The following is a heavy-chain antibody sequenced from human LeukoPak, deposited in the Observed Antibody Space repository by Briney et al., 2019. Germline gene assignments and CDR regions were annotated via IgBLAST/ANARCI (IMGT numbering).Heavy chain of an antibody. V-gene: IGHV3-74*01. Sequence: GGSLRLSCAAYGFTFSSYWMHWVRHAPGKGLVWVSRINSDGSSTSYADSVKGRFTISRDNTKNTLYLQMNSLRAEDTAVSYCASLDVVVTASGRFDPWGQGTLVTVSS. J-gene: IGHJ5*02. CDR2: INSDGSST. D-gene: IGHD2-21*02. CDR3: ASLDVVVTASGRFDP. CDR1: GFTFSSYW.